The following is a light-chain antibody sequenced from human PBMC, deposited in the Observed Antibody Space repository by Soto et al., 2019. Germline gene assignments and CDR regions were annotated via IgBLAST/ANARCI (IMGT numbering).Light chain of an antibody. J-gene: IGLJ1*01. CDR2: EVS. V-gene: IGLV2-14*01. CDR3: SSYTSSSTPYV. CDR1: SSDVGGYNY. Sequence: ALTQPSSVSGSPGQSITISFTGTSSDVGGYNYVSWYQQHPGKAPKLMIYEVSNRPSGVSNRFSGSKSGNTASLTISGLQAEDEADYYCSSYTSSSTPYVFGTGTKVTVL.